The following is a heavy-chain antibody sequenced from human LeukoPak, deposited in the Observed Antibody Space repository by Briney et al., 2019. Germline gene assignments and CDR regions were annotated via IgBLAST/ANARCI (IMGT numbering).Heavy chain of an antibody. D-gene: IGHD3-10*01. V-gene: IGHV3-53*04. CDR1: GFTVSSNY. CDR2: IYSGGST. J-gene: IGHJ6*02. CDR3: ASRITMVRGVIIAGYYYGMDV. Sequence: GGSLRLSCAASGFTVSSNYMSWVRQAPGKGLEWVSVIYSGGSTYYADSVKGRFTISRHNSKNTLYLQMNSLRAEDTAVYYCASRITMVRGVIIAGYYYGMDVWGQGTTVTVSS.